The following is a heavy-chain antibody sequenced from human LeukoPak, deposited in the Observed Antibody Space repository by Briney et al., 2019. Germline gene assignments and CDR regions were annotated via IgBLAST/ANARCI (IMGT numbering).Heavy chain of an antibody. J-gene: IGHJ6*02. V-gene: IGHV3-9*01. Sequence: GGSLRLSCAASGFTFDDYAMHWVRQAPGKGLEWVSGISWNSGSIGYADSVKGRFTISRDNAKNSLYLQMNSLRAEDTALYYCAKDGERAYCGGDCYLDYYYGMDVWDQGTTVTVSS. CDR3: AKDGERAYCGGDCYLDYYYGMDV. CDR1: GFTFDDYA. D-gene: IGHD2-21*02. CDR2: ISWNSGSI.